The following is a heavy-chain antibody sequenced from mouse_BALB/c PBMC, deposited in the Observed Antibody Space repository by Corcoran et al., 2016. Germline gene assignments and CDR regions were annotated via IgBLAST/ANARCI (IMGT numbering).Heavy chain of an antibody. D-gene: IGHD4-1*01. V-gene: IGHV1S34*01. Sequence: LVKTGASVKISCKASGYSFTSYYIPWVKQSHGKSLEWIGYIGCYNGVTTYNQKFKVKATFTVDTSSSTAYMQFNSLTSEDSVVYYCAREGDWADFDYWGQGTTLTVSS. CDR2: IGCYNGVT. CDR1: GYSFTSYY. J-gene: IGHJ2*01. CDR3: AREGDWADFDY.